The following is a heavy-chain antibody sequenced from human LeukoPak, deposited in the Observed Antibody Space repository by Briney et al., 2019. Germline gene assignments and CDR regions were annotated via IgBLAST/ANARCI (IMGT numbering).Heavy chain of an antibody. D-gene: IGHD3-3*01. CDR1: GGSISSGGYS. CDR3: ARGSTYYDFWSGYYDAFDI. CDR2: IYYSGST. V-gene: IGHV4-39*07. J-gene: IGHJ3*02. Sequence: PSETLSLTCAVSGGSISSGGYSWSWIRQPPGKGLEWIGSIYYSGSTYYNPSLKSRVTISVDTSKNQFSLKLSSVTAADTAVYYCARGSTYYDFWSGYYDAFDIWGQGTMVTVSS.